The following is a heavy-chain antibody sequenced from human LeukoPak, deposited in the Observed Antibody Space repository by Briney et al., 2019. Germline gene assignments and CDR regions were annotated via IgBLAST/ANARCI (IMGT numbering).Heavy chain of an antibody. CDR1: GYTFTSYD. CDR3: ARENVVVPAAPEWGWFDP. V-gene: IGHV1-8*01. CDR2: MNPNSGNT. J-gene: IGHJ5*02. Sequence: ASVTVSCKAFGYTFTSYDINLVRQATAPGLEWMGWMNPNSGNTGYAQKFQGRVNMTRNTSISTAYMELSSLRSEGTAVYYCARENVVVPAAPEWGWFDPWGQGTLVTVSS. D-gene: IGHD2-2*01.